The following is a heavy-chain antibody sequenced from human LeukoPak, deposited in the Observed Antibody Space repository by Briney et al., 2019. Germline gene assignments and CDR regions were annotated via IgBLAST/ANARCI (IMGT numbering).Heavy chain of an antibody. V-gene: IGHV1-2*02. D-gene: IGHD5-18*01. CDR1: GYTFTGYY. CDR2: INPNSGGT. CDR3: ARRRGYSYGYLIDY. Sequence: ASVKVSCKASGYTFTGYYMHWVRQAPGQGLEWMVWINPNSGGTNYAQKFQGSVTMTRDTSISTAYMELRRLRSDDTAVYYCARRRGYSYGYLIDYWGQGTLVTVSS. J-gene: IGHJ4*02.